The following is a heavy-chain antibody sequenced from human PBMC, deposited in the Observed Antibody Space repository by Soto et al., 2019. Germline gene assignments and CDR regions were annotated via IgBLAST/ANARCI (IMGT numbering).Heavy chain of an antibody. V-gene: IGHV3-23*01. CDR1: GFTFRSYS. D-gene: IGHD7-27*01. CDR3: AKDYLGAFDI. CDR2: ISGSGSST. Sequence: GGSLRLSCAASGFTFRSYSMTWVRQAPGKGLEWVSAISGSGSSTNSADSVKGRFSVSRDNSKNTLYLQMNSLRAEDTAVYYCAKDYLGAFDIWGQGTMVTVSS. J-gene: IGHJ3*02.